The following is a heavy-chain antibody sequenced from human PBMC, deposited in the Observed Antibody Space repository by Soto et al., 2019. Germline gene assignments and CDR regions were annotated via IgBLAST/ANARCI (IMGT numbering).Heavy chain of an antibody. J-gene: IGHJ4*02. D-gene: IGHD3-22*01. CDR3: ARHGAPIDSSAKFDY. V-gene: IGHV3-33*01. CDR1: GFKFTDYG. Sequence: QVQLVESGGGVVQPGRSLRLSCVASGFKFTDYGLNWVRQTPGKGLEWVAISWFDGSIAYYAESVKGRFTISRDDSRNSVYLHMNSLRGEDTSMYCCARHGAPIDSSAKFDYWRQGTQVTVSS. CDR2: SWFDGSIA.